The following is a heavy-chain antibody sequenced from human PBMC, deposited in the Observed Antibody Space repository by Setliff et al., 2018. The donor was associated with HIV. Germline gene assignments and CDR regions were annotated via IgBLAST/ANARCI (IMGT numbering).Heavy chain of an antibody. CDR1: GYTFTDYF. Sequence: GASVKVSCKASGYTFTDYFMNSMRQAPGQGLEWMGWISAYNGNTKYEQKFQGRITLTTDPSTSKVYMELRSLRSDDTAVYYCARVVALTYYDYIWGSYQDDFEIWGQGTMVTVSS. CDR3: ARVVALTYYDYIWGSYQDDFEI. V-gene: IGHV1-18*04. CDR2: ISAYNGNT. J-gene: IGHJ3*02. D-gene: IGHD3-16*02.